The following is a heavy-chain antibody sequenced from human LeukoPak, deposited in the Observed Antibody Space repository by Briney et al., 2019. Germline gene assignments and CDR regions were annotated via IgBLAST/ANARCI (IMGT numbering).Heavy chain of an antibody. Sequence: PGGSLGLSCSASGFTFSSYAMTWVRQAPGKGLEGGSTISGRGDLEFYTESVKGRFTISRDPSKNTVHLQMDSLRAEDTAIYYCAREGDFWSGYPIDHYYYMDVWGKGTTVTVTS. CDR3: AREGDFWSGYPIDHYYYMDV. D-gene: IGHD3-3*01. CDR2: ISGRGDLE. J-gene: IGHJ6*03. CDR1: GFTFSSYA. V-gene: IGHV3-23*01.